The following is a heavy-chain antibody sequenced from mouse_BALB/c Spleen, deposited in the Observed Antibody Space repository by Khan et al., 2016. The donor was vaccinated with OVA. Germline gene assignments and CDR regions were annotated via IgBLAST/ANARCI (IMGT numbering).Heavy chain of an antibody. CDR3: ARNMNGYFDS. V-gene: IGHV2-2*02. D-gene: IGHD1-1*02. CDR2: IWSGGIT. CDR1: GFSLANYG. Sequence: VQLQESGPGLVQPSQSLSITCTVSGFSLANYGVHWVRQSPGKGLEWLGVIWSGGITDSNATFISRLSISKDNSKGQVFFKMNSLQANDTAIYXCARNMNGYFDSWGQGSTLTVSS. J-gene: IGHJ2*01.